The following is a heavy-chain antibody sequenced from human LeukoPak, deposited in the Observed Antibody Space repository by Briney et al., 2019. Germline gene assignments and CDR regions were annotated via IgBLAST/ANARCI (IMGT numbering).Heavy chain of an antibody. D-gene: IGHD6-19*01. Sequence: ASVKVSCKASGYTFTSYDFNWLRQATGQGPEWMGWMNPNSGATGYAQKFQGRVTMTRSASINTAYMELSSLRSEDTAVYYCASRVGSGWYALYFDYWGQGTLVTVSS. J-gene: IGHJ4*02. CDR2: MNPNSGAT. CDR3: ASRVGSGWYALYFDY. V-gene: IGHV1-8*01. CDR1: GYTFTSYD.